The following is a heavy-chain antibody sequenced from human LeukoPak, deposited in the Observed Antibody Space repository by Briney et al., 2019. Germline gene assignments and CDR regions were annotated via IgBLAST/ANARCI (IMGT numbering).Heavy chain of an antibody. CDR3: ARYEYSSGWYAFDY. V-gene: IGHV4-59*01. CDR1: GVSISGYY. Sequence: SETLSLTCTVSGVSISGYYWSWIRQPPGKGLEWIGYIYYSGSTNYNPSLKSRVTISVDTSKNQFSLKLSSVTAADTAVYYCARYEYSSGWYAFDYWAREPWSPSPQ. D-gene: IGHD6-19*01. CDR2: IYYSGST. J-gene: IGHJ4*02.